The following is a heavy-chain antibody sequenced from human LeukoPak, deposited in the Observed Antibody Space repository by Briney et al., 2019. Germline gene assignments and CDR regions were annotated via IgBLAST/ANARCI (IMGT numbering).Heavy chain of an antibody. Sequence: GRSLRLSCAASGFTFDDYAMHWVRHAPGKGLEWVSGISWNSGSIGYADSVKGRFTISRDNAKNSLYLQMNSLRAEDTALYYCAKAPMSRTGYYYGMDVWGQGTTVTVSS. V-gene: IGHV3-9*01. CDR2: ISWNSGSI. CDR3: AKAPMSRTGYYYGMDV. D-gene: IGHD3-10*02. J-gene: IGHJ6*02. CDR1: GFTFDDYA.